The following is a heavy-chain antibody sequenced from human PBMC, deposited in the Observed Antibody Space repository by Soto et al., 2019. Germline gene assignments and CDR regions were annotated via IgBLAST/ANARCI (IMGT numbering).Heavy chain of an antibody. V-gene: IGHV3-74*01. CDR3: ARDWYNFALGRARGGHWYFDL. CDR1: GFTFTNYW. J-gene: IGHJ2*01. CDR2: IHYDGSNT. Sequence: EVQLVESGGRLVQPGGSLTLSCAASGFTFTNYWMHWVRQAPGKGLVWVSRIHYDGSNTRYADSVNGRFTISRDNAKNTVYLHVPRLEVDDTAVYYCARDWYNFALGRARGGHWYFDLWGRGTLVTVSS. D-gene: IGHD3-10*01.